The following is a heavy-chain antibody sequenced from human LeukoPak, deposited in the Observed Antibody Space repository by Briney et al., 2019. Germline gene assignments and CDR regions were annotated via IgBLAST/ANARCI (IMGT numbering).Heavy chain of an antibody. CDR3: AKDSTLGGYDTYIAY. Sequence: GGSLRLSCAASGFTFSSYGMHWVRQAPGKGLEGVAFIRYDGSNKYYADSVKGRFTISRDNSKNTLYLQMNSLRAEDTAVYYCAKDSTLGGYDTYIAYWGQGTLVTVSS. CDR2: IRYDGSNK. J-gene: IGHJ4*02. V-gene: IGHV3-30*02. D-gene: IGHD5-12*01. CDR1: GFTFSSYG.